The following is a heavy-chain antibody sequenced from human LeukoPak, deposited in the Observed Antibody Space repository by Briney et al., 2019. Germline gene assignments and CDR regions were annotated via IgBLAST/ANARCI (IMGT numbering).Heavy chain of an antibody. V-gene: IGHV1-69*05. J-gene: IGHJ4*02. CDR2: IIPIFGTA. CDR1: GGTFSNYA. D-gene: IGHD6-19*01. Sequence: SVKVSCKASGGTFSNYAISWVRQAPGQGLEWMGGIIPIFGTANYAQKFQGRVTMTRDMSTSTVYMELSSLRSEDTAVYYCARSVGAVAGHFDYWGQGTLVTVSS. CDR3: ARSVGAVAGHFDY.